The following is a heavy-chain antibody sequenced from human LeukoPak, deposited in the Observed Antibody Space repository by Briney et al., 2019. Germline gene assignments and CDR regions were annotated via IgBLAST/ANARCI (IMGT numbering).Heavy chain of an antibody. D-gene: IGHD6-13*01. CDR1: GYTFTSYD. Sequence: GASVKVSRKASGYTFTSYDINWVRQATGQGLEWMGWMNPNSGNTGYAQKFQGRVTMTRNTSISTAYMELSSLRSEDTAVYYCATDQLSGYSSSWLFDYWGQGTLVTVSS. V-gene: IGHV1-8*01. CDR3: ATDQLSGYSSSWLFDY. CDR2: MNPNSGNT. J-gene: IGHJ4*02.